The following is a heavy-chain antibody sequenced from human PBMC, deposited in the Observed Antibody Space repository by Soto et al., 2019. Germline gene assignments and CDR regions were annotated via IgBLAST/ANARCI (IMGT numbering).Heavy chain of an antibody. CDR2: MNPNSGNT. V-gene: IGHV1-8*01. CDR3: ARDLLGGHRDL. CDR1: GYTFTSYD. D-gene: IGHD2-15*01. J-gene: IGHJ5*02. Sequence: QVQLVQSGAEVKKPGASVKVSCKASGYTFTSYDINWVRQATGQGLEWMGWMNPNSGNTGYAQKFQGRVTMTKNTSNNPGYKELRSLGIEGHGGVYRARDLLGGHRDLWGPGTLV.